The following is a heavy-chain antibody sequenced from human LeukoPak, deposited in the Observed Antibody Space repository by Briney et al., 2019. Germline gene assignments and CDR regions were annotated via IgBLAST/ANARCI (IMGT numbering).Heavy chain of an antibody. Sequence: SGGSLRLSCAASGFTFSSYAMSWVRQAPGKGLEWVSAISGSGGSTYYADSVKGRSTISRDNSKNTVYLQMNSLRAEDTAVYYCAKHSSSWYVASYFDYWGQGTLVTVSS. D-gene: IGHD6-13*01. CDR2: ISGSGGST. J-gene: IGHJ4*02. CDR1: GFTFSSYA. V-gene: IGHV3-23*01. CDR3: AKHSSSWYVASYFDY.